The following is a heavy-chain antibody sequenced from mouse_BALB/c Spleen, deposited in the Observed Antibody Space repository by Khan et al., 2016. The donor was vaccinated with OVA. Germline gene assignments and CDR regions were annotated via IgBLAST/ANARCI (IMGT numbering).Heavy chain of an antibody. Sequence: QVQLKESGPGLVAPSQSLSITCTVSGFSFTSYGVHWVRQPPGKGLEWLVVIWSDGSTNYNSVLKSRLSISKHNSKSQVFLKMNSLQTDDTAIYYCARWFDGYSSLYAMDYWGQGTSVTVSS. D-gene: IGHD2-3*01. CDR1: GFSFTSYG. V-gene: IGHV2-6*02. J-gene: IGHJ4*01. CDR3: ARWFDGYSSLYAMDY. CDR2: IWSDGST.